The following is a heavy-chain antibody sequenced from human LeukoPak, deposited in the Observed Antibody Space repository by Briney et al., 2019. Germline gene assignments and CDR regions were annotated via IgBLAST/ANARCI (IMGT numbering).Heavy chain of an antibody. CDR3: AKGSVATMVTDYYYYMDV. Sequence: PGGSLRLSCAASGFTFSSYAMSWVRQAPGKGLEWVSAISGSGGSTYYADSVKGRFTIPRDNSKNTLYLQMNSLRAEDTAVYYCAKGSVATMVTDYYYYMDVWGKGTTVTVSS. CDR2: ISGSGGST. V-gene: IGHV3-23*01. J-gene: IGHJ6*03. D-gene: IGHD5-12*01. CDR1: GFTFSSYA.